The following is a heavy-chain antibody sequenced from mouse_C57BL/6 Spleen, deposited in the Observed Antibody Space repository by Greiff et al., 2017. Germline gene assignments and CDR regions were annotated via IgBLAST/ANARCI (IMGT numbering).Heavy chain of an antibody. CDR1: GFTFSDYG. CDR2: ISSGSSTI. D-gene: IGHD1-1*01. CDR3: ARNYYYGSSYIYFDY. V-gene: IGHV5-17*01. J-gene: IGHJ2*01. Sequence: DVHLVESGGGLVKPGGSLKLSCAASGFTFSDYGMHWVRQAPEKGLEWVAYISSGSSTIYYADTVKGRFTISRDNAKNTLFLQMTSLRSEDTAMYYCARNYYYGSSYIYFDYWGQGTTLTVSS.